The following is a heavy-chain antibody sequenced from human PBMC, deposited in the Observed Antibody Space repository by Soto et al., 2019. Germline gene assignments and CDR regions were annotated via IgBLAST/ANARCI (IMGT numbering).Heavy chain of an antibody. V-gene: IGHV3-21*01. CDR3: AIQGSGSSNPYFVPGVSSFDY. J-gene: IGHJ4*02. Sequence: EVQLVESGGGLVKPGGSLRLSCAASGFTFSSYSMNWVRQAPGKGLEWVSSISSSSSYIYYADSVKGRFTISRDNAKNVLHQQMSGLRAEDEVVYYCAIQGSGSSNPYFVPGVSSFDYWGQGTPGTVSS. CDR2: ISSSSSYI. CDR1: GFTFSSYS. D-gene: IGHD3-10*01.